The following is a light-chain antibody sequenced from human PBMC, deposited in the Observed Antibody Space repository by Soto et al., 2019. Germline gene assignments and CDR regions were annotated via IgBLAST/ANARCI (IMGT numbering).Light chain of an antibody. V-gene: IGLV2-14*01. CDR2: EVS. Sequence: QSALTQPASVSGSPGQSITISCTGTSSDVGSYNYVSWYQLHPGKAPKLMIYEVSNRPSGVSNRFSGSKSGDTASLTISGLQAEDEADYYCSSYTTTTTPSVFGTGTQVTVL. J-gene: IGLJ1*01. CDR1: SSDVGSYNY. CDR3: SSYTTTTTPSV.